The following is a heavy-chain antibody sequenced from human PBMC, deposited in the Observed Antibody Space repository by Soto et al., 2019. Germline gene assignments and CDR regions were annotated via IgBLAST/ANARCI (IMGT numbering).Heavy chain of an antibody. CDR1: GYSFTSYW. Sequence: PGESLKISCKGSGYSFTSYWIGWVRQMPGKGLEWMGIIYPGDSDTRYSPSFQGQVTISADKSISTAYLQWSSLKASDTAVYYCARAMVRGXXXSXVDVWGQGTTVTXSS. D-gene: IGHD3-10*01. CDR3: ARAMVRGXXXSXVDV. J-gene: IGHJ6*02. CDR2: IYPGDSDT. V-gene: IGHV5-51*01.